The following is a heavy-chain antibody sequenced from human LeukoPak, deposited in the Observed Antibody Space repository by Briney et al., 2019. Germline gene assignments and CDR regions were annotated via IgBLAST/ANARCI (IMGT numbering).Heavy chain of an antibody. CDR2: IYYSGST. J-gene: IGHJ4*02. CDR3: ARSHSVWTSFDY. V-gene: IGHV4-59*01. Sequence: PSETLSLTCTVSGGSISSYYWSWIRQPPGKGLVWIGYIYYSGSTNYNPSLKSRVTISVDTSKNQFSLKLSSVTAADTAVYYCARSHSVWTSFDYWGQGTLVTVSS. D-gene: IGHD3/OR15-3a*01. CDR1: GGSISSYY.